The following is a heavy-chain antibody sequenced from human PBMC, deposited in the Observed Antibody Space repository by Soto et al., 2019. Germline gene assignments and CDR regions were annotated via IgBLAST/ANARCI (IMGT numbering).Heavy chain of an antibody. D-gene: IGHD3-10*01. J-gene: IGHJ3*02. CDR3: ARDLRDRTTVRGVMAAFDI. V-gene: IGHV3-21*01. CDR2: ISSSSSYI. Sequence: GGSLRLSCAASGFTFSNYIMNWVRQAPGKGLEWVSSISSSSSYIYYADSVKGRFTISRDNAKNSLYLQMNSLRAEDTAVYYCARDLRDRTTVRGVMAAFDIWGQGTMVTVSS. CDR1: GFTFSNYI.